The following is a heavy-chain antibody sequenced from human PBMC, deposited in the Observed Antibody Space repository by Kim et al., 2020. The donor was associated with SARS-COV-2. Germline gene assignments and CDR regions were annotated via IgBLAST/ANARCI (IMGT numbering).Heavy chain of an antibody. CDR2: ISYDGSNK. V-gene: IGHV3-30*18. J-gene: IGHJ6*01. CDR3: AKEGGYDFWSSSKGDYYG. Sequence: GGSLRLSCAASGFTFSSYGMHWVRQAPGKGLEWVAVISYDGSNKYYADSVKGRFTISRDNSKNTLYLQMNSLRAEDTAVYYCAKEGGYDFWSSSKGDYYG. D-gene: IGHD3-3*01. CDR1: GFTFSSYG.